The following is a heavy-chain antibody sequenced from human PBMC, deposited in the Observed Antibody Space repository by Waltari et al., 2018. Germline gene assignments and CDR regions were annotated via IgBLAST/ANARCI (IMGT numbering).Heavy chain of an antibody. J-gene: IGHJ4*02. D-gene: IGHD6-19*01. CDR1: GFSVSASF. CDR3: ARDNGWMGTFDY. V-gene: IGHV3-53*01. Sequence: EVQLVESGGGLIQPGGSLELACAASGFSVSASFRTWVRQTAGRGREVESIIYHTGQTFYADSVKGRFTISRDNSKNTLYLQMNNLSPEDTAVYYCARDNGWMGTFDYWGRGTLVTVSS. CDR2: IYHTGQT.